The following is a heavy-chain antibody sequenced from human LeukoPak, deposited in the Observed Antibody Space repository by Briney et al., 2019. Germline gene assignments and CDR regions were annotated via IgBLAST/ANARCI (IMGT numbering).Heavy chain of an antibody. CDR1: GVSFSGYY. D-gene: IGHD2-2*01. CDR3: ARKSIGCSSTICPRPPFDY. Sequence: KPSQTLSLTCAVYGVSFSGYYWSWISQPPGKELEWIGEINHSGSTNYNPSLKSRVTISVDTSKNQFSLKLSTVTAADTAVYYCARKSIGCSSTICPRPPFDYWGQGTLVTVSS. J-gene: IGHJ4*02. V-gene: IGHV4-34*01. CDR2: INHSGST.